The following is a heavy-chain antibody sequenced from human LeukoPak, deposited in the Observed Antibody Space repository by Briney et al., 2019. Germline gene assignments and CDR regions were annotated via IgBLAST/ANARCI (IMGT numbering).Heavy chain of an antibody. CDR3: ARGIVVVVAAMTYYYYGMDV. J-gene: IGHJ6*02. Sequence: PSETLSHTCTVSGGSISSGDYYWSWIRQPPGKGLEWIGYIYYSGSTYYNPSLKSRVTISVDTSKNQFSLKLSSVTAADTAVYYCARGIVVVVAAMTYYYYGMDVWGQGTTVTVSS. V-gene: IGHV4-30-4*01. CDR2: IYYSGST. CDR1: GGSISSGDYY. D-gene: IGHD2-15*01.